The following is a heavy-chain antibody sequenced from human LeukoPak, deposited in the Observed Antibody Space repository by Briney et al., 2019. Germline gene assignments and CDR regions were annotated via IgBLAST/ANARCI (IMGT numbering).Heavy chain of an antibody. CDR2: ISYDGSNK. CDR3: AKDLTIAVAGTGDY. Sequence: GRSLRLSCAASGFTFSSYGMHWVRQAPGKGLEWVAVISYDGSNKYYADSVKGRFTISRDNSKNTLYLQMNSLRAEDTAVYYCAKDLTIAVAGTGDYWGQGTLVTVSS. V-gene: IGHV3-30*18. J-gene: IGHJ4*02. CDR1: GFTFSSYG. D-gene: IGHD6-19*01.